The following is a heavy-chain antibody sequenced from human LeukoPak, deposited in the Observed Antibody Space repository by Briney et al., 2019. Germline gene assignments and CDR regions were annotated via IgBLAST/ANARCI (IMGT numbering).Heavy chain of an antibody. Sequence: LETLSLTCAVYGGSFSGYYWTWIRQSPGKGLEWIGEINHTGGTKYNPSLKSRVTISVDTSKNQFSLKVNSVTAADTAIYYCARRRAHYYDSSGYYSRPQKTFDIWVQGTMVTVSS. CDR2: INHTGGT. CDR3: ARRRAHYYDSSGYYSRPQKTFDI. CDR1: GGSFSGYY. D-gene: IGHD3-22*01. V-gene: IGHV4-34*01. J-gene: IGHJ3*02.